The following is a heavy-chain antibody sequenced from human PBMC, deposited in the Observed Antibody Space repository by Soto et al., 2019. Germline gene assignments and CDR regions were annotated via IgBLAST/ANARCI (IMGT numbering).Heavy chain of an antibody. J-gene: IGHJ4*02. CDR1: GGSISSNSYY. V-gene: IGHV4-39*01. D-gene: IGHD3-22*01. CDR2: IYYSGPA. CDR3: ARRYYYDSSGFYYYFDY. Sequence: QLQLQESGPGLVKPSETLSLTCTVSGGSISSNSYYWGWIRQPPGKGLEYMGTIYYSGPASYNPSLKSRVTISVDTSRNHFTLKLSSVTAADTAVYYCARRYYYDSSGFYYYFDYWGQGTLVTVSS.